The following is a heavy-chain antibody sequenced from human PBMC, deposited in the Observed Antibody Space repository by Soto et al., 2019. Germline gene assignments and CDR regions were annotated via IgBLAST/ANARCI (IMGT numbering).Heavy chain of an antibody. Sequence: GGSLRLYCAASGFTFSSYWMHWVRQAPGKGLVWVSRINSDGSSTIYADSVKGRFTISRDNAKDTMYLQMNSLRAEDTAVYSCSRTVLAAAGIFAFDIWGRGTMVTVAS. CDR1: GFTFSSYW. V-gene: IGHV3-74*01. D-gene: IGHD6-13*01. CDR3: SRTVLAAAGIFAFDI. J-gene: IGHJ3*02. CDR2: INSDGSST.